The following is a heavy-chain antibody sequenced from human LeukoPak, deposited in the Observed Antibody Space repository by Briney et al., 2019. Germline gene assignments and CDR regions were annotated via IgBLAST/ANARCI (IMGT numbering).Heavy chain of an antibody. V-gene: IGHV1-46*01. CDR1: GYTFTIYY. J-gene: IGHJ4*02. D-gene: IGHD6-19*01. CDR2: INPSGGST. CDR3: ARGRLEQWLFN. Sequence: ASVKVSCTASGYTFTIYYMHWVRQAPGQGLEWMGIINPSGGSTSYAQKFQGRVTMTRDTSTSTVYMELSSLRSEDTAVYYCARGRLEQWLFNWGQGTLVTVSS.